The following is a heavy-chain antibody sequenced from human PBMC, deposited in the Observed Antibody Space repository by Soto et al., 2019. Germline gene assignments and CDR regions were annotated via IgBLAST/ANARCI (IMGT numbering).Heavy chain of an antibody. Sequence: QVQLVQSGAAVKKPGSSVKVSCKASGGTFSSYTISWVRQAPGQGLEWMGRIIPILGIANYAQKFQGRVTITADKSTSTAYMELSSLRSEDTAVYYCASDGEPTSGFDPWGQGTLVTVSS. CDR1: GGTFSSYT. CDR2: IIPILGIA. J-gene: IGHJ5*02. CDR3: ASDGEPTSGFDP. V-gene: IGHV1-69*02. D-gene: IGHD1-26*01.